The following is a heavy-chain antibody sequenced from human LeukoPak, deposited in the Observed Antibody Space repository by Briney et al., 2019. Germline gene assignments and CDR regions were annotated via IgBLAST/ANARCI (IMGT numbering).Heavy chain of an antibody. J-gene: IGHJ4*02. Sequence: GGSLRLSCAASGFTFSSYAMSWVRQAPGKGLEWVSAISGSGGSTYYADSVKGRFTISRDNSKNTLYLQINSLRAEDTAVYYCAKDQARRVGYNSGTFDYWGQGTLVTVSS. CDR3: AKDQARRVGYNSGTFDY. CDR1: GFTFSSYA. CDR2: ISGSGGST. D-gene: IGHD5-24*01. V-gene: IGHV3-23*01.